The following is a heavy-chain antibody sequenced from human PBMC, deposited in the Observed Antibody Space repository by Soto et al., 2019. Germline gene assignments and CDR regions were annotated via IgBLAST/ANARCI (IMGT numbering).Heavy chain of an antibody. Sequence: GSLRLSCAASGFTFSGYAMSWVRQAPGKGLEWVSAISGSGGSTYYADSVKGRFTISRDNSKNTLYLQMNSLRAEDTAVYYCAKDPTPRTYYDFWPSEISGYGLDVWGQGTTVTVSS. D-gene: IGHD3-3*01. V-gene: IGHV3-23*01. CDR2: ISGSGGST. CDR3: AKDPTPRTYYDFWPSEISGYGLDV. J-gene: IGHJ6*02. CDR1: GFTFSGYA.